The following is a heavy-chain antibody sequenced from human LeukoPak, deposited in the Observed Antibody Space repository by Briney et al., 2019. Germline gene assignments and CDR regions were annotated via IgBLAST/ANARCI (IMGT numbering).Heavy chain of an antibody. Sequence: GGSLRLSCAASGFTVSSNYTSWVRQAPGKGLEWVSAISGSGGSTYYADSVKGRFTISRDNSKNTLYLQMNSLRAEDTAVYYCAKEDRRYSSSWGQGTLVTVSS. CDR1: GFTVSSNY. D-gene: IGHD6-13*01. CDR3: AKEDRRYSSS. J-gene: IGHJ4*02. V-gene: IGHV3-23*01. CDR2: ISGSGGST.